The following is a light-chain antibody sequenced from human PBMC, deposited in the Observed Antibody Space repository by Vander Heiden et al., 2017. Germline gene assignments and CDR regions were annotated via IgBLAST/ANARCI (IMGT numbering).Light chain of an antibody. CDR1: SSDVGGYNY. V-gene: IGLV2-14*03. CDR2: DVT. J-gene: IGLJ1*01. CDR3: NSYSSSSTSYV. Sequence: QSALAPPAPVFGSPGPANPISCTGTSSDVGGYNYVSWYQQHPGKAPKVLIYDVTNRASGVSNRFSGSKSGNTASLTISGLQAEDEADYYCNSYSSSSTSYVFGTGTKVTVL.